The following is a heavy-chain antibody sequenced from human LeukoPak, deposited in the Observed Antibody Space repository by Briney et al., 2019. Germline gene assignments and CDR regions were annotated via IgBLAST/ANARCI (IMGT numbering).Heavy chain of an antibody. D-gene: IGHD3-22*01. J-gene: IGHJ1*01. V-gene: IGHV1-18*01. CDR1: GYTFTSYG. CDR2: ISAYHGNT. Sequence: ASVKVSCKASGYTFTSYGITWVRQAPGQGLEWMGWISAYHGNTNYAQKPQGRVTMTTDTSTSTAFMELRSLRSDDTAVYYCARTPYYEGAEYFRHWGQGTLVTVSS. CDR3: ARTPYYEGAEYFRH.